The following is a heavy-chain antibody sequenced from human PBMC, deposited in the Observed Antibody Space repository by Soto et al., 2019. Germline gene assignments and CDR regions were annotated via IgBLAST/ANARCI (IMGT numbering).Heavy chain of an antibody. CDR3: AREDSSSWSGPYGMGV. CDR1: GFTFSSYS. Sequence: GGSLRLSCAASGFTFSSYSMNWVRQAPGKGLEWVSSISSSSYIYYADSVKGRFTISRDNAKNSLYLQMNSLRAEDTAVYYCAREDSSSWSGPYGMGVWGQGTTVTVSS. J-gene: IGHJ6*02. V-gene: IGHV3-21*01. CDR2: ISSSSYI. D-gene: IGHD6-13*01.